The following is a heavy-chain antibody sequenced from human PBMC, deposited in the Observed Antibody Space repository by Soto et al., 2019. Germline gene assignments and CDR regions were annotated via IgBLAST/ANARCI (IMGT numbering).Heavy chain of an antibody. CDR2: ISDSGATT. Sequence: GGSLRLSCAASGFPFGENAMSWVRQAPGKGLEWVSGISDSGATTYYADSVRGRFTISSDNSKNTLYLQMKSLRAEDSASYYCAKEDTSSGSLDYWGQGALVTVSS. V-gene: IGHV3-23*01. CDR3: AKEDTSSGSLDY. D-gene: IGHD6-19*01. J-gene: IGHJ4*02. CDR1: GFPFGENA.